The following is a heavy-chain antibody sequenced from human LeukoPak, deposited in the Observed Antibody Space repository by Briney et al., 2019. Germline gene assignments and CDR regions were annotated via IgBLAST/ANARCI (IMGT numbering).Heavy chain of an antibody. CDR2: VYYSGTT. D-gene: IGHD2-15*01. CDR3: ARSTLGYCSGGSCSWFDP. CDR1: GGSISSSTYY. Sequence: SETLSLTCTVSGGSISSSTYYWSWIRQHPGKGLEWIGYVYYSGTTNYNPSLKSRVTISGDTSKNQFSLKLSSVTAADTAVYYCARSTLGYCSGGSCSWFDPWGQGTLVTVSS. J-gene: IGHJ5*02. V-gene: IGHV4-61*01.